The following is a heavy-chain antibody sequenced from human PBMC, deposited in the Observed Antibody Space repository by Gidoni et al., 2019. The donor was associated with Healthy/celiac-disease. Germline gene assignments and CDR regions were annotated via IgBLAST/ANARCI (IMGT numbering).Heavy chain of an antibody. CDR1: GYSFTSYW. J-gene: IGHJ3*02. V-gene: IGHV5-51*03. D-gene: IGHD3-22*01. CDR2: IYPGDSDT. Sequence: EVQLVQSGAEVKKPGESLKISCKGSGYSFTSYWIGWVRQMPGKGLEWMGIIYPGDSDTRYSPSFQGQVTISADKSISTAYLQWSSLKASDTAMYYCARRSRYYYDSSGFGAFDIWGQGTMVTVSS. CDR3: ARRSRYYYDSSGFGAFDI.